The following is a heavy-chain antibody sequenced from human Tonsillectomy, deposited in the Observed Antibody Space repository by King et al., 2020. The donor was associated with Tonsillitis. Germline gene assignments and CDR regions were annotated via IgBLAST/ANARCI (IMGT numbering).Heavy chain of an antibody. CDR2: ISRSSSTI. D-gene: IGHD1-20*01. V-gene: IGHV3-48*04. Sequence: VQLVESGGGLVQPGGSLRLSCAASGFTFSSYSINWVRQAPGKGLEWVSYISRSSSTIYYADSVRGRFTIFRDNAKNSLYLQMNSLRAEDTAVYYCATYDFNWSFDYWGQGTLVTVSS. J-gene: IGHJ4*02. CDR3: ATYDFNWSFDY. CDR1: GFTFSSYS.